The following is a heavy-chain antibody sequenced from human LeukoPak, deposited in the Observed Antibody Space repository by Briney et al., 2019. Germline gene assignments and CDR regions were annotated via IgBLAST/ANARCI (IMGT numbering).Heavy chain of an antibody. Sequence: GGSLTLSCPASGFTFGSYGMHWVRQAPGKVLEWVAVISYDGSNKYDADSVKGRFTISRDNSKSTLDLQMNSLRAEDTAVYYCAKDSGALQQLADYWGQETLVTVSS. J-gene: IGHJ4*02. CDR1: GFTFGSYG. CDR2: ISYDGSNK. CDR3: AKDSGALQQLADY. V-gene: IGHV3-30*18. D-gene: IGHD6-13*01.